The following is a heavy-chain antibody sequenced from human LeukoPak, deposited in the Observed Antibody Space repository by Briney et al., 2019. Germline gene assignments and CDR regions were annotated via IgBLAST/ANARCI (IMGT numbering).Heavy chain of an antibody. CDR2: INSPGTTV. Sequence: GGSLRLSCAASEFTFNNYEMNWVRQAPGKGLEWVSYINSPGTTVYYADSVKGRFTISRDNARNSLYLEMNSLRAEDTAVYYCARDDPGDYWGQGTLVTVSS. CDR3: ARDDPGDY. CDR1: EFTFNNYE. J-gene: IGHJ4*02. V-gene: IGHV3-48*03.